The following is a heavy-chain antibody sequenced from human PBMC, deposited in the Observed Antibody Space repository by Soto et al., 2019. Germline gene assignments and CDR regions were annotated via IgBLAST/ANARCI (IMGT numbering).Heavy chain of an antibody. J-gene: IGHJ4*02. CDR1: GYSFTSYW. V-gene: IGHV5-51*01. D-gene: IGHD3-9*01. Sequence: GESLKISCKDSGYSFTSYWIGWVRQMPGKGLEWMGIIYLGDSDTRYSPSFQGQVTVSADKSISTAYLQWSSLKASDTAMYYCARHRNYVILTGPPDYGGQETLVTVSS. CDR2: IYLGDSDT. CDR3: ARHRNYVILTGPPDY.